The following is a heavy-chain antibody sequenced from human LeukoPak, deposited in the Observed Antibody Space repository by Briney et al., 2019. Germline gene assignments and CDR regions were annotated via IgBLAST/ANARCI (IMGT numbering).Heavy chain of an antibody. V-gene: IGHV3-11*01. CDR2: ISRGGTPI. CDR3: VRHRVGAPSGFDL. CDR1: GFTFSDYY. D-gene: IGHD1-26*01. Sequence: GGSLSLSCAASGFTFSDYYLSWIRQAPGKGLEWISYISRGGTPIYNADSVKGRFTISRDNAKNSLYLQMNSLRAEDTAVYYCVRHRVGAPSGFDLWGQGTLVTVSS. J-gene: IGHJ5*02.